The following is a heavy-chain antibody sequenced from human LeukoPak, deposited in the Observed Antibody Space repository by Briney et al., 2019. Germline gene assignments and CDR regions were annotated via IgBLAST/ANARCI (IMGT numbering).Heavy chain of an antibody. D-gene: IGHD5-24*01. J-gene: IGHJ3*02. CDR3: ARRAYNWGAFDI. CDR2: LSPSGADT. Sequence: GGSPRLSCAASGFTFNTYAMSWVRQAPGKGLEWVSTLSPSGADTYYADSVKGRFTISRDISKNTLYLQMNSLRAEDTAVYYCARRAYNWGAFDIWGQGTMVTVSS. CDR1: GFTFNTYA. V-gene: IGHV3-23*01.